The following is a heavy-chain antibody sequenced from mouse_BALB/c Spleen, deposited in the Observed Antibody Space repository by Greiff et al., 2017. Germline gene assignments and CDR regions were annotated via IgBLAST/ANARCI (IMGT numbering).Heavy chain of an antibody. CDR1: GFSLTGYG. J-gene: IGHJ4*01. CDR2: IWGDGST. D-gene: IGHD2-2*01. Sequence: VKVVESGPGLVAPSQSLSITCTVSGFSLTGYGVNWVRQPPGKGLEWLGMIWGDGSTDYNSALKSRLSISKDNSKSQVFLKMNSLQADDTARYYCARYGYDGAMDYWGQGTSVTVSS. CDR3: ARYGYDGAMDY. V-gene: IGHV2-6-7*01.